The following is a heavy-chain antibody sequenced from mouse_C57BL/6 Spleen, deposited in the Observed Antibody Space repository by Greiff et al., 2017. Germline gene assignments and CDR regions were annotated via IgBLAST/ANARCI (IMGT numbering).Heavy chain of an antibody. CDR3: ARSYNGYSFAY. Sequence: QVQLQQSGAELVKPGASVKISCKASGYAFSSYWMNWVKQRPGKGLEWIGQIYPGDGDTNYNGKFKGKATLTADKASSTAYMQLSSLTSEDSAVYFFARSYNGYSFAYWGQGTLVTVSA. CDR1: GYAFSSYW. V-gene: IGHV1-80*01. D-gene: IGHD2-3*01. J-gene: IGHJ3*01. CDR2: IYPGDGDT.